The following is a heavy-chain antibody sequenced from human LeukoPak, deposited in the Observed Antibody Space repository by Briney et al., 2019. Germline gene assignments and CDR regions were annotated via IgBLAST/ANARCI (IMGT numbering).Heavy chain of an antibody. D-gene: IGHD2-15*01. V-gene: IGHV1-69*13. CDR2: IIPIFGTA. CDR1: GGTFSSYA. J-gene: IGHJ4*02. CDR3: ARVWAWDIVVDATGPSNFDY. Sequence: ASVTVSCKASGGTFSSYAISWVRQAPGQGLEWMGGIIPIFGTANYAQKFQGRVTITADESTSTAYMGLSSLRSEDTAVYYCARVWAWDIVVDATGPSNFDYWGQGTLVTVSS.